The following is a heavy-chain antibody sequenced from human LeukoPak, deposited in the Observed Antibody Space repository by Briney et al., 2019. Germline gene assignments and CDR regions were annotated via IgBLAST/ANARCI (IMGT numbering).Heavy chain of an antibody. CDR3: ARHRRWFGQSFKTYHFDF. D-gene: IGHD3-10*01. CDR1: GGSISSTTSY. V-gene: IGHV4-39*01. J-gene: IGHJ4*02. Sequence: SETLSLTCTVPGGSISSTTSYWGWIRQPPGKGLEWIGSIYYSGITYYTPSLRSRVTISTSKNQFSLNLSSVTAADTAVYYCARHRRWFGQSFKTYHFDFWGQGTLVTVSS. CDR2: IYYSGIT.